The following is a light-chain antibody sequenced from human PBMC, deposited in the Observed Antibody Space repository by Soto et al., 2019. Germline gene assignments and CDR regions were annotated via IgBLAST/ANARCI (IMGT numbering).Light chain of an antibody. V-gene: IGKV3-20*01. CDR1: QSVSSSY. CDR2: VAS. Sequence: EIVLTQSPGTLSLSPGDRATLSCRASQSVSSSYLAWYQQKPGQAPRLLIYVASSRATGIPDRFSGSGSGTDFTLTISRLEPEDCAVYYCQQYSSPPRTFGQGTKVEIK. CDR3: QQYSSPPRT. J-gene: IGKJ1*01.